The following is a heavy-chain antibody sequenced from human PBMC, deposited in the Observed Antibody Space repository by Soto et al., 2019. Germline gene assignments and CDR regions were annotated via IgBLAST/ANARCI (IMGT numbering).Heavy chain of an antibody. CDR2: IYYSGST. J-gene: IGHJ4*02. D-gene: IGHD3-10*01. CDR3: ARTPLMGLWFGELLPKDY. Sequence: QLQLQESGPGLVKPSETLSLTCTVSGGSISSSSYYWGWIRQPPGKGLEWIGSIYYSGSTYYNPSLKSRVTISVDTSKNQFSLKLSSVTAADTAVYYCARTPLMGLWFGELLPKDYWGQGTLVTVSS. CDR1: GGSISSSSYY. V-gene: IGHV4-39*01.